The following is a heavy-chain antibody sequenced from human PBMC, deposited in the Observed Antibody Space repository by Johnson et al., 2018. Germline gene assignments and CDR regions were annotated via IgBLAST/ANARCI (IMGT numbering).Heavy chain of an antibody. D-gene: IGHD1-1*01. CDR3: ARDRGYTFVDY. Sequence: EVQLVESGGGLVKPGGSLRLSCAASGFTFSNTWMSWVRQAPGKGLEWVSVIYSGGNTYYADSVKGRFTISRDNSKNPLYLQMNSLRAEDTAVYYCARDRGYTFVDYWGQGTLVTVSS. J-gene: IGHJ4*02. CDR1: GFTFSNTW. V-gene: IGHV3-66*01. CDR2: IYSGGNT.